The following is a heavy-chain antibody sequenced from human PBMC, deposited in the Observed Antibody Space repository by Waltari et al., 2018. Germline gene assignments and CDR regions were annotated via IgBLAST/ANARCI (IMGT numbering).Heavy chain of an antibody. J-gene: IGHJ4*02. Sequence: HVQLQESGPGLVKPSATLSLTCTVSGDFFSDDQCTWNRQAPGKGLEWIAYLRNTGGTKCTPSLESRVTVSAVTSKKQFSLRLTSVTAADTAVYYCARLPTKYYDSLGWGFFDQWGQGILVTVSS. CDR1: GDFFSDDQ. V-gene: IGHV4-59*08. CDR2: LRNTGGT. CDR3: ARLPTKYYDSLGWGFFDQ. D-gene: IGHD3-22*01.